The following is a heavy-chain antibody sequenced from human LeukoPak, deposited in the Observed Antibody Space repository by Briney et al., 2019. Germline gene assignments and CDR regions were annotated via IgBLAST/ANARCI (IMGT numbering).Heavy chain of an antibody. CDR1: GYTFTSYD. V-gene: IGHV1-8*01. Sequence: GASVKVSCKASGYTFTSYDINWVRQATGQGLEWMGWMNPNSGNTGYAQKFQGRVTMTRNTSIGTAYMELSSLRSEDTAVYYCAILREYYDFWSGYPYFDYWGQGTLVTVSS. D-gene: IGHD3-3*01. CDR2: MNPNSGNT. J-gene: IGHJ4*02. CDR3: AILREYYDFWSGYPYFDY.